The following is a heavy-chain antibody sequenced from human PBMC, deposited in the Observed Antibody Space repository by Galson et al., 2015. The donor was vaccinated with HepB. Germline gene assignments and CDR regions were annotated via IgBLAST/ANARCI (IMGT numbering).Heavy chain of an antibody. CDR2: IYSGGST. V-gene: IGHV3-66*01. CDR1: GFTVSSNY. D-gene: IGHD3-10*01. J-gene: IGHJ6*02. CDR3: ARGGDYGSGSYYSPYYYGMDV. Sequence: SLRLSCAASGFTVSSNYMSWVRQAPGKGLEWVSVIYSGGSTYYADSVKGRFTIPRDNSKNTLYLQMNSLRAEDTAVYYCARGGDYGSGSYYSPYYYGMDVWGQGTTVTVSS.